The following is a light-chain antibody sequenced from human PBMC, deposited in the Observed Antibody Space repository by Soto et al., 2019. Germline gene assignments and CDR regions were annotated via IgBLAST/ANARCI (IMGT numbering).Light chain of an antibody. Sequence: QPVLTQSPSASASLGASVKLTCTLSSGHSSYAIAWHQQQPEKGPRYLMKLNSDGSHSKGDGIPDRFSGSISGAERYLTISSIQSEDEADYYCQTWGTGVVVFGGGTKLTVL. CDR1: SGHSSYA. J-gene: IGLJ2*01. CDR2: LNSDGSH. CDR3: QTWGTGVVV. V-gene: IGLV4-69*01.